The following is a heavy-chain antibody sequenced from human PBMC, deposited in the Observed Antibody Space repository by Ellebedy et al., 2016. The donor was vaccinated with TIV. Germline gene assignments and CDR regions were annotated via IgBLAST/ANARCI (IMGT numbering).Heavy chain of an antibody. CDR3: ARGTLIPLYYYYGMDV. V-gene: IGHV1-69*06. Sequence: SVKVSXXASGGTFSSYAISWVRQAPGQGLEWMGGIIPIFGAPKYAQKFQGRVTITADKSTSTTYMELSSLRSEDTAVYYCARGTLIPLYYYYGMDVWGQGTTVTVSS. D-gene: IGHD2-2*02. CDR2: IIPIFGAP. CDR1: GGTFSSYA. J-gene: IGHJ6*02.